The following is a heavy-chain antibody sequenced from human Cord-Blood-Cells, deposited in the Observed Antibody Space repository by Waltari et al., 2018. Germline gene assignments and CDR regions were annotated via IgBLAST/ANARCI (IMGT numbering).Heavy chain of an antibody. Sequence: QLQLQESGPGLVKPSETLSLTCTVSGGSISSSSYYWGWIRQPPGKGLEWIGSIYYSVSTYYTPSLKMRVTISVDTSKNQFSLKLSSVTAADTAVYYCARHGYSSSSYYFDYWGQGTLVTVSS. CDR1: GGSISSSSYY. J-gene: IGHJ4*02. V-gene: IGHV4-39*01. CDR2: IYYSVST. CDR3: ARHGYSSSSYYFDY. D-gene: IGHD6-6*01.